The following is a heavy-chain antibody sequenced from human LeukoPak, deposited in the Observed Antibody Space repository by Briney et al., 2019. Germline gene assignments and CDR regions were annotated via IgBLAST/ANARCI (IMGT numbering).Heavy chain of an antibody. CDR2: ISSSSSYI. V-gene: IGHV3-21*01. CDR3: AKDTGIEYSSSSAPDY. Sequence: GGLRLSCAASGFTFSSYSMNWVRQAPGKGLEWVSSISSSSSYIYYADSVKGRFTISRDNAKNSLYLQMNSLRAEDTAVYYCAKDTGIEYSSSSAPDYWGQGTLVTVSS. D-gene: IGHD6-6*01. J-gene: IGHJ4*02. CDR1: GFTFSSYS.